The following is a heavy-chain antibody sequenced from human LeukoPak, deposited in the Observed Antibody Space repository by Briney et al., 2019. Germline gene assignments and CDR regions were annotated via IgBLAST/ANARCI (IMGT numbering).Heavy chain of an antibody. Sequence: GGSLRLTCAASGLSFSSYGMHWVRQAPGKGLEWVAVISSDGNEKYYTESVKGRFTISRDNSKNTLHLQMDSLRPEDTAFYYCARDKGREGDYWGQGTLVTVSS. J-gene: IGHJ4*02. D-gene: IGHD1-26*01. CDR2: ISSDGNEK. CDR3: ARDKGREGDY. V-gene: IGHV3-30*03. CDR1: GLSFSSYG.